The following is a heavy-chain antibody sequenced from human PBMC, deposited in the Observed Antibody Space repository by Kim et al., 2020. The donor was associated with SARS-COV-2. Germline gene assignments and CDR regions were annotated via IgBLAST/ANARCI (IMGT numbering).Heavy chain of an antibody. V-gene: IGHV4-31*03. D-gene: IGHD3-22*01. CDR3: ARGHDSSGPAVFDY. CDR2: IYYSGST. J-gene: IGHJ4*02. CDR1: GGSISSGGYY. Sequence: SETLSLTCTVSGGSISSGGYYWSWIRQHPGKGLEWIGYIYYSGSTYYNPSLKSRVTISVDTSKNQFSLKLSSVTAADTAVYYCARGHDSSGPAVFDYWGQGTLVTVSS.